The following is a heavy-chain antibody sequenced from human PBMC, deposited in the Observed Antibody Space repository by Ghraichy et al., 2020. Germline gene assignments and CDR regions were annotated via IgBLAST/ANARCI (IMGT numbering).Heavy chain of an antibody. V-gene: IGHV3-73*01. CDR1: ESTFSDSD. CDR2: IRSSPNNYAT. Sequence: GGSLRLSCAGSESTFSDSDVNWVRQASGKGLEWVGRIRSSPNNYATAYAASVKGRFTFSRDDSKNTVYLEMNSLRTEDTAVYYCATQGLVGTRTHFDYWGQGTLVTVSS. CDR3: ATQGLVGTRTHFDY. J-gene: IGHJ4*02. D-gene: IGHD4-23*01.